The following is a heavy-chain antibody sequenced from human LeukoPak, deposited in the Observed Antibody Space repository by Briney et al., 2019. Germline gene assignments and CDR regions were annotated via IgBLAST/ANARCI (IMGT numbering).Heavy chain of an antibody. Sequence: GGSLRLSCAASGFTFDDYAMHWVRQAPGKGLEWVSGISWNSGSIGYADSVKGRFTISRDNAKNSLYLQMNSLRAEDMALYYCATGSGSYYLLNYWGQGTLVTVSS. CDR1: GFTFDDYA. CDR3: ATGSGSYYLLNY. CDR2: ISWNSGSI. V-gene: IGHV3-9*03. D-gene: IGHD3-10*01. J-gene: IGHJ4*02.